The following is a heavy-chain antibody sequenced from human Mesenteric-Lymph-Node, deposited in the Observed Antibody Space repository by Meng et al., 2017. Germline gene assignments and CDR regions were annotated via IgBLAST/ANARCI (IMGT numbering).Heavy chain of an antibody. V-gene: IGHV3-23*01. CDR2: INTGGSAT. Sequence: GESLKISCAASGFTFSVAYMNWVRQAPGKGLEWVSGINTGGSATYYADSVKGRFTISRDNSKNTLYMQMNSLKVEDTAVYYCANGYSPDYWGQGTLVTVSS. J-gene: IGHJ4*02. CDR3: ANGYSPDY. D-gene: IGHD5-12*01. CDR1: GFTFSVAY.